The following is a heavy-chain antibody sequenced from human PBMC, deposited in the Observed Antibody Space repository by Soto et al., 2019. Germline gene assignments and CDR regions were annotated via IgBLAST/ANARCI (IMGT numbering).Heavy chain of an antibody. CDR3: ARGVGVATIWAYYYYYYMDV. J-gene: IGHJ6*03. CDR1: GYTFTSYD. CDR2: MNPTSGNP. Sequence: ASVKVSCKASGYTFTSYDINWVRQATGQGLEWMGWMNPTSGNPGYAQKFQGRVTMTRNTSISTAYMELSSLRSEDTAVYYCARGVGVATIWAYYYYYYMDVWGKGTTVTVSS. D-gene: IGHD5-12*01. V-gene: IGHV1-8*01.